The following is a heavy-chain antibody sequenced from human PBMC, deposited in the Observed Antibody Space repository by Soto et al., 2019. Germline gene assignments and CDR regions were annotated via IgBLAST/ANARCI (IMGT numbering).Heavy chain of an antibody. CDR2: IHYSGST. V-gene: IGHV4-30-4*01. CDR1: GGSFSGYY. CDR3: ARDQASRVDP. Sequence: PSETLSLTCAVYGGSFSGYYWSWIRQPPGKGLEWIGYIHYSGSTYYNPSLKSRVTISVDTSKNQFSLKLSSVTAADTAVYYCARDQASRVDPWGQGTLVTVSS. J-gene: IGHJ5*02.